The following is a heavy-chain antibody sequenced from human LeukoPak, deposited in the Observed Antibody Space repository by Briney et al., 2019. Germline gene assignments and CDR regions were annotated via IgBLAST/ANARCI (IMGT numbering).Heavy chain of an antibody. CDR3: ARALDYGDYEDYWYFDL. D-gene: IGHD4-17*01. V-gene: IGHV4-4*07. CDR2: IYTSGST. Sequence: SETLSLTCTVSGGSISSYYWSWIRQPAGKGLEWIGRIYTSGSTNYNPSLKSRVTMSVDTSKNQFSLKLSSVTAADTAVYYCARALDYGDYEDYWYFDLWGRGTLVTVSS. CDR1: GGSISSYY. J-gene: IGHJ2*01.